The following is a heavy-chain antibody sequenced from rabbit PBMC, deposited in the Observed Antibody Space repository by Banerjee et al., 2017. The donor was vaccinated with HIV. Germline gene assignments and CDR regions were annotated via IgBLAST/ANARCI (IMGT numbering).Heavy chain of an antibody. D-gene: IGHD6-1*01. J-gene: IGHJ4*01. CDR2: INTATGKA. V-gene: IGHV1S45*01. Sequence: QEQLEESGGGLVKPEGSLTLTCKASGFSFSDRDVMCWVRQAPGKGLEWIACINTATGKAVYATWAKGRFTISKTSSTTVTLQMTSLTAADTATYFCARYAGGAHYGYDNLWGQGTLVTVS. CDR3: ARYAGGAHYGYDNL. CDR1: GFSFSDRDV.